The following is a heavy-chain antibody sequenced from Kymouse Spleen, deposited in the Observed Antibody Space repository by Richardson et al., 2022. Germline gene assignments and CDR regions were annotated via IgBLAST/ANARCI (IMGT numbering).Heavy chain of an antibody. CDR1: GFTFDDYA. V-gene: IGHV3-9*01. J-gene: IGHJ5*02. D-gene: IGHD3-3*01. CDR3: AKERIFGAGNWFDP. Sequence: EVQLVESGGGLVQPGRSLRLSCAASGFTFDDYAMHWVRQAPGKGLEWVSGISWNSGSIGYADSVKGRFTISRDNAKNSLYLQMNSLRAEDTALYYCAKERIFGAGNWFDPWGQGTLVTVSS. CDR2: ISWNSGSI.